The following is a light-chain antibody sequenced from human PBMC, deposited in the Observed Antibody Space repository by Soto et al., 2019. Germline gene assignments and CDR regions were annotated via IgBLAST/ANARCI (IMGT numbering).Light chain of an antibody. V-gene: IGKV1-39*01. CDR3: QQNYSTPIT. CDR1: QSISSY. CDR2: AAS. Sequence: DIQMTQSPSSLSASVGDRVTITCRASQSISSYLAWYQQKPGKAPKLLIYAASSLQSGVPLRFSGSGSGTDFTLTISSLQPEDFATYYCQQNYSTPITFGQGTRLEIK. J-gene: IGKJ5*01.